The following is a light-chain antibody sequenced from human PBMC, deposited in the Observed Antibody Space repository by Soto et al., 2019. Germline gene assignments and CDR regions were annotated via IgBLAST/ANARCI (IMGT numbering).Light chain of an antibody. V-gene: IGKV3-20*01. CDR3: QQYGSSPPLT. CDR1: QSVSSTY. Sequence: EIVLTQSPGTPSLSPGERATLSCRASQSVSSTYLAWYQQKPGQPPRLLIYGASSRATGIPDRFSGSGSGTDFTLTISRLEPEDFAVYYCQQYGSSPPLTFGGGTKVEI. CDR2: GAS. J-gene: IGKJ4*01.